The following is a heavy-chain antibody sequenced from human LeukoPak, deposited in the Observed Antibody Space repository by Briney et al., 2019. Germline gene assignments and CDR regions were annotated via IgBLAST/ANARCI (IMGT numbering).Heavy chain of an antibody. CDR3: ARDRIAVAGTGDDY. V-gene: IGHV1-69*13. CDR1: GGTFSSYA. CDR2: IIPIFGTA. Sequence: GASVKVSCKASGGTFSSYAISWVRQAPGQGLEWMGGIIPIFGTANYAQKFQGRVTITADESTSTAYMELSSLRSDDTAVYYCARDRIAVAGTGDDYWGQGTLVTVSS. D-gene: IGHD6-19*01. J-gene: IGHJ4*02.